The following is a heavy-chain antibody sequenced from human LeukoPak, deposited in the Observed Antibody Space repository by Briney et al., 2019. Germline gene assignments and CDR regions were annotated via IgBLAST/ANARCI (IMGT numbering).Heavy chain of an antibody. CDR1: GFTFSSYS. V-gene: IGHV3-21*01. D-gene: IGHD3-22*01. CDR3: ARARGITMIVVD. CDR2: ISSSSSYI. J-gene: IGHJ4*02. Sequence: GGSLRLSCAASGFTFSSYSMNWVRQAPGKGLEWVSSISSSSSYIYYADSVKGRFTISRDNAKNSLYLQMNSLRAEDTAVYYCARARGITMIVVDWGQGTLVTVSS.